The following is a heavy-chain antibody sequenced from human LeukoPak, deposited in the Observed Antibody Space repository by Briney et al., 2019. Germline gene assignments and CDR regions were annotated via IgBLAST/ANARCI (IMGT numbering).Heavy chain of an antibody. V-gene: IGHV3-7*01. CDR2: IKQDGSEK. CDR3: ARDDYGDPNYFDY. Sequence: GGSLRLSCAASGFTFSSYWMSWVRQAPGKGLEWVANIKQDGSEKYYVDSVKGRFTISRDNAKNSLYLQMNSLRAEDTAVYYCARDDYGDPNYFDYWGQGTLVTVSS. D-gene: IGHD4-17*01. CDR1: GFTFSSYW. J-gene: IGHJ4*02.